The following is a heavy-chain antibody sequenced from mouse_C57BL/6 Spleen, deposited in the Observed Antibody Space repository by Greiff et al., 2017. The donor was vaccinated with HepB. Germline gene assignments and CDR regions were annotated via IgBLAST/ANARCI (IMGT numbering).Heavy chain of an antibody. V-gene: IGHV1-55*01. Sequence: QVQLQQPGAELVKPGASVKMSCKASGYTFTSYWINWVQQRPGQGLEWLGDIYPGSGSTKYNEKFTSKATLTVDTSASTAYMQLSSLTSEDSAVYYCARGGAIYYDPYYAMDYWGQGTSVTVAS. CDR3: ARGGAIYYDPYYAMDY. CDR1: GYTFTSYW. J-gene: IGHJ4*01. CDR2: IYPGSGST. D-gene: IGHD2-4*01.